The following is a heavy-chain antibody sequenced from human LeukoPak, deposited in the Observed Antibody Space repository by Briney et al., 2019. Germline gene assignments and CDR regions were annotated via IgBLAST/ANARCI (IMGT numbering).Heavy chain of an antibody. D-gene: IGHD3-3*01. CDR2: MYYRGRT. J-gene: IGHJ4*02. CDR3: ARAILSGYPDS. Sequence: PSETLSLSCTVSGGSLRNYYWSWIRQPPGKGLEWIGYMYYRGRTNYNPSLKSRVTILVDTSRNQFSLRLTSVTAADTAVYYCARAILSGYPDSWGQGTLVIVFS. V-gene: IGHV4-59*01. CDR1: GGSLRNYY.